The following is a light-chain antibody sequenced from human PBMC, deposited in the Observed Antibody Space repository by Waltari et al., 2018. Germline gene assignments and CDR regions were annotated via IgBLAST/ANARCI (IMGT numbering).Light chain of an antibody. Sequence: DIVMTQSPDSLAVSLGERATINCKSSQTVLYSSNNKNYLAWYQQKPGQPPKLLIYWASTRESGVPDRFSGSGSGTDFTLTISRLEPEDFAVYYCQQYGSSFSFGRGTKLEIK. J-gene: IGKJ2*01. CDR2: WAS. CDR3: QQYGSSFS. CDR1: QTVLYSSNNKNY. V-gene: IGKV4-1*01.